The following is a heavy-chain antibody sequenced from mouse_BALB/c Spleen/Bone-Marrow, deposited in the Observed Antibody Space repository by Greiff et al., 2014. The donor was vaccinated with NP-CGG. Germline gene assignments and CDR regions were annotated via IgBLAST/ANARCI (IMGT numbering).Heavy chain of an antibody. Sequence: QVQLQQSGPGLVVPSQSLSISCTVSGFSLTSYGVHWVRQPPGKGLEWLGVIWADGSTNYNSALMSRLSISKDNSKSQVFLKMNSLQTDDTAMYYCARITTATGAMDYWGQGTSVTVSS. CDR1: GFSLTSYG. J-gene: IGHJ4*01. V-gene: IGHV2-9*02. CDR3: ARITTATGAMDY. CDR2: IWADGST. D-gene: IGHD1-2*01.